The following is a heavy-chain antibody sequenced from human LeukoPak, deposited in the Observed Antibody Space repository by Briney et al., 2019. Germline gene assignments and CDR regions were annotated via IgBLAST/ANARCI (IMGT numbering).Heavy chain of an antibody. J-gene: IGHJ4*02. D-gene: IGHD7-27*01. V-gene: IGHV4-34*01. CDR2: INHGGST. Sequence: SETLSLTCAVYGGSFSGYYWSWIRQPPGKGLEWIGEINHGGSTNYNPSLKSRVTISVDTSKNQFSLKLSSVTAADTAVYYCARGTGVDYWGQGTLVTVSS. CDR1: GGSFSGYY. CDR3: ARGTGVDY.